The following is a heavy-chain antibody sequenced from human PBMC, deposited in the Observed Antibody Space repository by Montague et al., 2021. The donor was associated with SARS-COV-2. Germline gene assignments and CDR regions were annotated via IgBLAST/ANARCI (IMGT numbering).Heavy chain of an antibody. CDR2: ISAYNGNT. D-gene: IGHD5-12*01. J-gene: IGHJ6*02. CDR1: GYPFTSYG. CDR3: ARRTDKWHWYYYTGLDV. Sequence: SVKVSCKASGYPFTSYGISWVRQAPGQGLEWMGWISAYNGNTNYAQKLQGRVTMTTDTTTSTAYMELRSLRSDNTALYFCARRTDKWHWYYYTGLDVWGQGTTVTVSS. V-gene: IGHV1-18*01.